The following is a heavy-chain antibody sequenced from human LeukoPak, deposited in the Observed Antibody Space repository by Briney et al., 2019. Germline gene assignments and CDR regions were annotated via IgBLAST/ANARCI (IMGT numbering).Heavy chain of an antibody. CDR2: IKSKTDGGTT. Sequence: GGSLRLSCAASGFTFSNTWMSWVRQAPGKGLECVGRIKSKTDGGTTDYAAPVKGRFAISRDDSKDTLYLQMNSLKTEDTAVYYCTTDRKAYYDSSGYFDYWGQGTLVTVSS. CDR1: GFTFSNTW. CDR3: TTDRKAYYDSSGYFDY. J-gene: IGHJ4*02. D-gene: IGHD3-22*01. V-gene: IGHV3-15*01.